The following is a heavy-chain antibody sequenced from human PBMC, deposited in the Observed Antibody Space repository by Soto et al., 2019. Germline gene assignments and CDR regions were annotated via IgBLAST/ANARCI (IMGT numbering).Heavy chain of an antibody. D-gene: IGHD3-9*01. V-gene: IGHV4-34*01. J-gene: IGHJ6*03. CDR2: INHSGST. CDR3: ARVYKYYDILTTYYYYYMDV. CDR1: GGSFSGYY. Sequence: SETLSLTCAVYGGSFSGYYWSWIRQPPGKGLEWIGEINHSGSTNYNPSLKSRVTISVDTSKNQFSLKLSSVTAADTAVYYCARVYKYYDILTTYYYYYMDVWGKGTTVTVSS.